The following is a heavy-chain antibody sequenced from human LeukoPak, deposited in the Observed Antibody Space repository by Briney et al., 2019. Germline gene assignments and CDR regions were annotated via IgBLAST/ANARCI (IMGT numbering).Heavy chain of an antibody. CDR3: ARVAYSSSWYWFDP. J-gene: IGHJ5*02. V-gene: IGHV1-69*06. CDR1: GGTFSSYA. D-gene: IGHD6-13*01. CDR2: IIPIFGTA. Sequence: ASVKVSCKASGGTFSSYAISWVRQAPGQGLEWMGGIIPIFGTANYAQKFQGRVTITADKSTSTAYMELSSLRSEDTAVYYCARVAYSSSWYWFDPWGQGTLVTVSS.